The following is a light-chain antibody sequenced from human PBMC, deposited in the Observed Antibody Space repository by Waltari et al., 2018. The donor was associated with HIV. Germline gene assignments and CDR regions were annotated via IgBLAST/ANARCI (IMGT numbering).Light chain of an antibody. V-gene: IGLV2-14*01. CDR3: SSYTSRTTVV. CDR1: NSDVGGYNY. CDR2: EVS. Sequence: QSALTQPASVSGSPGQSITISCTGTNSDVGGYNYVSWYQQHPGKAPKLMIYEVSYRPSGVSNRFSGSKSGNTASLTISGLQAEDEADYYCSSYTSRTTVVFGGGTKLTVL. J-gene: IGLJ2*01.